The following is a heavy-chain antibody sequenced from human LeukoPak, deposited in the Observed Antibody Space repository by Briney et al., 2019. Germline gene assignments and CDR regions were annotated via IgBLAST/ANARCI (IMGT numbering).Heavy chain of an antibody. CDR3: ASYGEYYYDSSGYYRLLDY. CDR1: DLTISNNSYY. V-gene: IGHV4-39*07. Sequence: PSKTLSLNCTFSDLTISNNSYYWSCIRHPPNNELKLNGIIYYSGSTYYNPSLKSRVTISVDTSKNQFSLKLSSVTAADTAVYYCASYGEYYYDSSGYYRLLDYWGQGTLVTVSS. D-gene: IGHD3-22*01. CDR2: IYYSGST. J-gene: IGHJ4*02.